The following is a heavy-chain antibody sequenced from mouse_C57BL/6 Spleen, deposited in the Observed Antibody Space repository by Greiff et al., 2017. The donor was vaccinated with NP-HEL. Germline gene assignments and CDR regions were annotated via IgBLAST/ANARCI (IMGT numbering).Heavy chain of an antibody. CDR2: INPNNGGT. CDR3: ARTGGFITTVDDY. Sequence: VQLQQSGPELVKPGASVKISCKASGYTFTDYYMNWVKQSHGKSLEWIGDINPNNGGTSYNQKFKGKATLTVDKSSSTAYMELRSLTSEDSAVYYCARTGGFITTVDDYWGQGTTLTVSS. V-gene: IGHV1-26*01. J-gene: IGHJ2*01. D-gene: IGHD1-1*01. CDR1: GYTFTDYY.